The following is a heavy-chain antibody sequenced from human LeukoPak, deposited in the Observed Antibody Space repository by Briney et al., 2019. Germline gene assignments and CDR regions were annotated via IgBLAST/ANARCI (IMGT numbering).Heavy chain of an antibody. D-gene: IGHD3-22*01. CDR1: GFTFSSYA. J-gene: IGHJ4*02. CDR3: ARRRTYYYDSSGYYYYFDY. V-gene: IGHV3-23*01. CDR2: ISGSGGST. Sequence: GGSLRLSCAASGFTFSSYAMSWVRQAPGKGLEWVSAISGSGGSTYYADSAKGRFTISRDNSKNTLYLQMNSLRAEDTAVYYCARRRTYYYDSSGYYYYFDYWGQGTLVTVSS.